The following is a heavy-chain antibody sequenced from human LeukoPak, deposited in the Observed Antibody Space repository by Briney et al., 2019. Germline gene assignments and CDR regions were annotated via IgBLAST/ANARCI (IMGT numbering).Heavy chain of an antibody. CDR2: IYYSGST. CDR3: ARGYSSGFTGVWFDP. Sequence: PSETLSLTCTVSGGSISSYYWSWIRQPPGKGLEWIGYIYYSGSTNYNPSLKSRVTISVDTSKNQFSLKLSSVTAADTAVYYCARGYSSGFTGVWFDPWGQGTLVTVSS. V-gene: IGHV4-59*01. CDR1: GGSISSYY. D-gene: IGHD6-19*01. J-gene: IGHJ5*02.